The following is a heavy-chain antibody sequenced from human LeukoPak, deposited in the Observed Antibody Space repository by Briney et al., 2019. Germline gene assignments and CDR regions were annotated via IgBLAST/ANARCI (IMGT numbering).Heavy chain of an antibody. CDR3: ARDPLRCSYDKCFVKFYFDY. D-gene: IGHD3-10*01. J-gene: IGHJ4*02. V-gene: IGHV1-46*01. Sequence: ASVKVSCKASGYTFRSHYLHWVRQAPGQGLEWMGMINPSGGTTTYARKFQGRVTMTRDTSTSTVYMELNSLTSEAPAVFYCARDPLRCSYDKCFVKFYFDYWGQGTLVTVSS. CDR2: INPSGGTT. CDR1: GYTFRSHY.